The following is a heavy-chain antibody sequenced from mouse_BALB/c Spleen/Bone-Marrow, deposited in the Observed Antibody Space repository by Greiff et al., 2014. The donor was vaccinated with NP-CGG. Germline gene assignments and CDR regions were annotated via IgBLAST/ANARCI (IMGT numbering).Heavy chain of an antibody. Sequence: VQLQQSGAELARPGASVKMSCKASGYTFTTYTMHWVQQRPGQCLEWVGYINPSTGFTNYNQIFKDKATLAADKSSSTAYMQLSSLTSEDSAVYYCARGGFLLRSLALDYWGQGTSVTVSS. CDR1: GYTFTTYT. CDR2: INPSTGFT. D-gene: IGHD1-1*01. CDR3: ARGGFLLRSLALDY. J-gene: IGHJ4*01. V-gene: IGHV1-4*01.